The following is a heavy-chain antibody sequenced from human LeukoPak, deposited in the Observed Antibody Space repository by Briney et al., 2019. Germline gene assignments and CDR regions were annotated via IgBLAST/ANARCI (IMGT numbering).Heavy chain of an antibody. Sequence: SGGSLRLSCAASGFTFSNYGMHWVRQAPGKGLEWVAVISYDGSNKYYAGSVKGRFTIARDNSKNTLYLQMNSLRAEDTAVYYCARMGSRSRGWSYFDYWGQGTLVTVSS. J-gene: IGHJ4*02. CDR1: GFTFSNYG. D-gene: IGHD6-19*01. CDR3: ARMGSRSRGWSYFDY. V-gene: IGHV3-30*03. CDR2: ISYDGSNK.